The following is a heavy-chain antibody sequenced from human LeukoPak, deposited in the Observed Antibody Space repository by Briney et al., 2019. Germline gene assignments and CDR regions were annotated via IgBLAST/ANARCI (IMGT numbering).Heavy chain of an antibody. Sequence: SETLSLTCTVSGGSISSSSYYWGWIRQPPGKGLEWIGSIYYSGSTYYNPSLKSRVTISVDTSKNQFSLKLSSVTAADTAVYYCARYIRGGSNYWGQGTLVTVSP. J-gene: IGHJ4*02. CDR1: GGSISSSSYY. D-gene: IGHD1-14*01. V-gene: IGHV4-39*07. CDR3: ARYIRGGSNY. CDR2: IYYSGST.